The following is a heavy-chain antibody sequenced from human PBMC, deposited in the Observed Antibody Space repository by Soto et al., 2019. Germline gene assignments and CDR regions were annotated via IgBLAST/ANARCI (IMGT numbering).Heavy chain of an antibody. CDR3: ARCGHSFWSGETYYCDMAV. J-gene: IGHJ6*03. CDR1: GYDFNIYD. D-gene: IGHD3-3*01. CDR2: MTPKRETP. V-gene: IGHV1-8*01. Sequence: QVHLVQSGAEVKKPGASVKVSCTASGYDFNIYDIHWVRQSNGQELEWMGWMTPKRETPGYAPKFQGRYTITRDTSRSAGYLELNSLGSYDTAVYFWARCGHSFWSGETYYCDMAVWGDATTVTVSS.